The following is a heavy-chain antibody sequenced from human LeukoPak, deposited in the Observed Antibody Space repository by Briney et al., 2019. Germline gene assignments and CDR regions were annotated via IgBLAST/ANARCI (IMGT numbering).Heavy chain of an antibody. V-gene: IGHV5-51*01. Sequence: GESLKISCKGSGYSFTSYWIGWVRQMPGKGLEWMGIIYPGDPDTRYSPSFQGQVTISADKSISTAYLQWSSLKASDTAMYYCASLDFWSGYSTDAFDIWGQGTMVTVSS. CDR2: IYPGDPDT. J-gene: IGHJ3*02. CDR1: GYSFTSYW. CDR3: ASLDFWSGYSTDAFDI. D-gene: IGHD3-3*01.